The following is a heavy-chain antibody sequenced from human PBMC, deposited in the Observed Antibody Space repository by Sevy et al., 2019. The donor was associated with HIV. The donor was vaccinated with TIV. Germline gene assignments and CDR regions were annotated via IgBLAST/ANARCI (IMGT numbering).Heavy chain of an antibody. CDR3: ARDRRQRSWIQLWLLGGFDY. D-gene: IGHD5-18*01. CDR2: ISYDGSNK. CDR1: GFTFSSYA. V-gene: IGHV3-30-3*01. Sequence: GGSLRLSCAASGFTFSSYAMHWVRQAPGKGLEWVAVISYDGSNKYYADSVKGRFTISRDNSKNTLYLQMNSLRAEDTAVYYCARDRRQRSWIQLWLLGGFDYWGQGTLVTVSS. J-gene: IGHJ4*02.